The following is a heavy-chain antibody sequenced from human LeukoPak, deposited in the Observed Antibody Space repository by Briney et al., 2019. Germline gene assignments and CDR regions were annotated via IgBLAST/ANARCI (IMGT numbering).Heavy chain of an antibody. D-gene: IGHD1-26*01. Sequence: SETLSLTCTVSGVSIRSYYWSWIRQPAGKGLEWIGRFHTSGSTNYNPSLKSRVTISVDTSKNQFSLKLSSVTAADTAVYYCARDIVGASYFDYWGQGTLVTVSS. CDR2: FHTSGST. V-gene: IGHV4-4*07. CDR3: ARDIVGASYFDY. CDR1: GVSIRSYY. J-gene: IGHJ4*02.